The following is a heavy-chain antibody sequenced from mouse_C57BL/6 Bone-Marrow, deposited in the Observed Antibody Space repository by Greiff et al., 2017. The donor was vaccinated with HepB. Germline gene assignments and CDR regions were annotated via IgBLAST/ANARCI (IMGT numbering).Heavy chain of an antibody. CDR3: ASAYGPFAY. CDR2: IWGVGST. V-gene: IGHV2-6*01. Sequence: VQGVESGPGLVAPSQSLSITCTVSGFSLTSYGVDWVRQSPGKGLEWLGVIWGVGSTNYNSALKSRLSISKDNSKSQVFLKMNSLQTDDTAMYYCASAYGPFAYWGQGTLVTVSA. CDR1: GFSLTSYG. D-gene: IGHD1-1*01. J-gene: IGHJ3*01.